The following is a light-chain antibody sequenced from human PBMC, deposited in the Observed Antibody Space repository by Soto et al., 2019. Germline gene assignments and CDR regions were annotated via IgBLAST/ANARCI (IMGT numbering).Light chain of an antibody. Sequence: QSALTQPPSASGSPGQSVTISCTGTSSDVGAYDYVCWYQQHPGKAPKLMIYEVNKRPSGVPDRFSGSKSGNTASLTVSGLQAGDEADYYCCSYAGSSTLVFGGGTKVTVL. CDR3: CSYAGSSTLV. J-gene: IGLJ2*01. V-gene: IGLV2-8*01. CDR2: EVN. CDR1: SSDVGAYDY.